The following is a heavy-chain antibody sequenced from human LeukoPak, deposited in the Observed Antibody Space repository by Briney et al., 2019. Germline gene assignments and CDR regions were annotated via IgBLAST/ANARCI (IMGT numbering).Heavy chain of an antibody. Sequence: TLSLTCTVSGGSISSGGYYWSWIRQHPGKGLEWIGYIYYSGSTYYNPSLKSRVTISVDTSKNQFSLKLSSVTAADTAVYYCAREKTISSGYYSDTHVNSDDAFDIWGRGTMVTVSS. CDR1: GGSISSGGYY. J-gene: IGHJ3*02. D-gene: IGHD3-22*01. CDR2: IYYSGST. CDR3: AREKTISSGYYSDTHVNSDDAFDI. V-gene: IGHV4-31*03.